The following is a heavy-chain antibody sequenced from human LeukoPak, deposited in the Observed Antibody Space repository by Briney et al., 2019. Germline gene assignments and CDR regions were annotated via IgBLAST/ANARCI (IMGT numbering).Heavy chain of an antibody. Sequence: GGSLRLSCAASGFTFSTYGMHWVRQAPGKGLEWVAVISYDGSNKQYADSVKGRFTISRDNSKNTLHVEMNSLRAEDTAVYYCAKGPYYGSGTADYWGQGTLVIVSS. CDR3: AKGPYYGSGTADY. CDR1: GFTFSTYG. CDR2: ISYDGSNK. D-gene: IGHD3-10*01. J-gene: IGHJ4*02. V-gene: IGHV3-30*18.